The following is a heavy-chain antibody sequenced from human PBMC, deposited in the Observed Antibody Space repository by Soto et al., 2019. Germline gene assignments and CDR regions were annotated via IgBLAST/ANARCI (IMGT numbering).Heavy chain of an antibody. Sequence: SETLSLTCTVSGGSISSYYWSWIRQPPGKGLEWIGYIYYSGSTNYNPSLKSRVTISVDTSKIQFSLELSSVTAADTGVYYCARGSVVVGYFDYWGQGTLVTVSS. CDR2: IYYSGST. V-gene: IGHV4-59*01. J-gene: IGHJ4*02. CDR1: GGSISSYY. CDR3: ARGSVVVGYFDY. D-gene: IGHD2-2*01.